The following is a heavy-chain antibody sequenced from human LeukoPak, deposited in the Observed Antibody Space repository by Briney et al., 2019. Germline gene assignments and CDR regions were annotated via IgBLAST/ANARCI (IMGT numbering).Heavy chain of an antibody. D-gene: IGHD3-22*01. J-gene: IGHJ4*02. V-gene: IGHV1-2*02. Sequence: ASVKVSCKASGYSFTGYYMHWVRQAPGQGLEWMGWINPNSGDTKYAQKFQGRVTMTRDTSISTAYMELTRLRSDDTAVYYCARSYDSSGYDYYFDYWGQGTLVTVSS. CDR1: GYSFTGYY. CDR3: ARSYDSSGYDYYFDY. CDR2: INPNSGDT.